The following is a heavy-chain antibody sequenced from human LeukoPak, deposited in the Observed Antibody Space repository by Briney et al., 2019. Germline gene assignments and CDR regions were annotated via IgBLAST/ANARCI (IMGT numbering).Heavy chain of an antibody. CDR2: ISGSSSTI. J-gene: IGHJ4*02. D-gene: IGHD4-11*01. Sequence: GGSLRLSCVASGFTFSSYSMNWVRQAPGKGLEWVSYISGSSSTIYYADSVKGRFTVSRDNAKNLLYLQMNSLRAEDTALYYCARGRKIYSNSDFDYWGQGTLVTVSS. CDR1: GFTFSSYS. CDR3: ARGRKIYSNSDFDY. V-gene: IGHV3-48*01.